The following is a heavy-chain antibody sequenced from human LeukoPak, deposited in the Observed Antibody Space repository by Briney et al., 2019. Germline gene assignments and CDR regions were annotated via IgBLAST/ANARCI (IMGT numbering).Heavy chain of an antibody. CDR1: DFTFSEFW. Sequence: PGGSLRLSCAASDFTFSEFWMAWVRQAPGKGLEWVAIIKQDGSETHYVDSVKGRFSISRDNAKNSLYLQMNSLRGEDTALYYCVRGSGWLLDSWGQGTLVTVSS. D-gene: IGHD6-19*01. CDR3: VRGSGWLLDS. J-gene: IGHJ5*01. CDR2: IKQDGSET. V-gene: IGHV3-7*04.